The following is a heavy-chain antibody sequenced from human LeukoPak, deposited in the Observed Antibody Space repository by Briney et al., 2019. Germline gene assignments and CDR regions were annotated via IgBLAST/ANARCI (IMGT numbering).Heavy chain of an antibody. CDR2: IIPIFGTA. V-gene: IGHV1-69*05. D-gene: IGHD5-12*01. J-gene: IGHJ6*03. Sequence: ASVKVSCKASGGTFSSYAISWVRQAPGQGLEWMGGIIPIFGTANYAQKFQGRVTITTDESTSTAYMELSSLRSEDTAVYYCARVATNPKDYYCYYYMDVWGKGTTVTVSS. CDR3: ARVATNPKDYYCYYYMDV. CDR1: GGTFSSYA.